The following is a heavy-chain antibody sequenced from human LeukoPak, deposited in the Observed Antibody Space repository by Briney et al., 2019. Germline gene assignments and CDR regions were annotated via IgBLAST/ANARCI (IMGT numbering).Heavy chain of an antibody. Sequence: GASVKVSCKASGYTFTSYGISWVRQAPGQGLEWMGWISAYNGNTNYAQKLQGRVTMTTDTSTSTAHMELRSLRSDDTAVYYCARVPPAAAAGHFDYWGQGTLVTVSS. CDR3: ARVPPAAAAGHFDY. CDR1: GYTFTSYG. CDR2: ISAYNGNT. J-gene: IGHJ4*02. V-gene: IGHV1-18*01. D-gene: IGHD6-13*01.